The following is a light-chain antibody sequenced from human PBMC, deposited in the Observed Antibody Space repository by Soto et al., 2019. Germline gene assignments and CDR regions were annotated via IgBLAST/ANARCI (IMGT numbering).Light chain of an antibody. CDR1: QSISSW. Sequence: DIPMTQSPSTLSASVGDRVTITCRASQSISSWLAWYQQKPGKAPKLLIYKASSLESGVPSRFSGSGSGTEFTLTISSLQPDDFATYYCQQYNSYLALTFGGGTKVEIK. CDR2: KAS. J-gene: IGKJ4*01. CDR3: QQYNSYLALT. V-gene: IGKV1-5*03.